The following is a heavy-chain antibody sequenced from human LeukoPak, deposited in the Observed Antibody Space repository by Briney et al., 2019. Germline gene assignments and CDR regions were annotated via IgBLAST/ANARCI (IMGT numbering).Heavy chain of an antibody. CDR1: GFTLSDAY. D-gene: IGHD5-24*01. Sequence: GGSLRLSCAASGFTLSDAYMTWVRQTPGKGLEWVGRITSKGDGGTTHYAAPVKGRFIISRDDSKGTLYLQLNSPRTDDTAVYYCLAQYYFDYWGRGTLVTVSS. V-gene: IGHV3-15*01. J-gene: IGHJ4*02. CDR3: LAQYYFDY. CDR2: ITSKGDGGTT.